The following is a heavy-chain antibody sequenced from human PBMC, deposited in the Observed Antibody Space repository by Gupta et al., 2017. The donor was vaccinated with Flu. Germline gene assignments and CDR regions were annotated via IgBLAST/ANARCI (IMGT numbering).Heavy chain of an antibody. CDR1: GFTFSSYW. J-gene: IGHJ6*02. CDR3: ARGDTYYYHGMDV. D-gene: IGHD5-18*01. CDR2: INDDGSST. Sequence: EVQVVESGGGLVQPGGSLSLSCAASGFTFSSYWMHWVRQAPGKGLVWVSRINDDGSSTNYADSVKGRFTISRDNAKNTLYLQMNSLRAEDTAVYYCARGDTYYYHGMDVWGQGTTVTVSS. V-gene: IGHV3-74*01.